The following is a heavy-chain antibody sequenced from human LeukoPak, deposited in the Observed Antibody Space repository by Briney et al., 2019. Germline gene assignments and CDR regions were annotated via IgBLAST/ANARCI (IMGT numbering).Heavy chain of an antibody. CDR2: IYYSGST. V-gene: IGHV4-39*07. CDR1: GGSISRSSYY. D-gene: IGHD6-13*01. J-gene: IGHJ4*02. Sequence: SETLSLTCTVSGGSISRSSYYWGWIRQPPGKGLGWIGSIYYSGSTNYNPSLKSRVTISVDTSKNQFSLKLSSVTAADTAVYYCARGLMMAVAGRGEFHYWGQGTLVTVSS. CDR3: ARGLMMAVAGRGEFHY.